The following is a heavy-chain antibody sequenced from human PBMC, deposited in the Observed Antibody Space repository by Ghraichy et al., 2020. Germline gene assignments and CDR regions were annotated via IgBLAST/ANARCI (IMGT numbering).Heavy chain of an antibody. CDR1: GGSISSSSYY. V-gene: IGHV4-39*01. D-gene: IGHD6-25*01. CDR3: ARARSYSSALFDY. J-gene: IGHJ4*02. CDR2: IYYSGST. Sequence: SETLYLTCTVSGGSISSSSYYWGWIRQPPGKGLEWIGSIYYSGSTYYNPSLKSRVTISVDTSKNQFSLKLSSVTAADTAVYYCARARSYSSALFDYWGQGTLVTVSS.